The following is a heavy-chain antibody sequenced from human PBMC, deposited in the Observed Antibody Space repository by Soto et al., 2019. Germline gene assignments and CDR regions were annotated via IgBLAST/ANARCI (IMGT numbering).Heavy chain of an antibody. V-gene: IGHV1-18*01. CDR3: ARTSVAQSEDYFDY. Sequence: QVQLMQSRTEVKRPGASVTVSCKTSGYSFTTYGISWVRQAPGQGLEWMGWTSSNNGKTKYAQKFQGRVTMTTDKSTNTVQMELRSLRSGDTAVYYCARTSVAQSEDYFDYWGQGTLVTVSS. D-gene: IGHD5-12*01. CDR1: GYSFTTYG. CDR2: TSSNNGKT. J-gene: IGHJ4*02.